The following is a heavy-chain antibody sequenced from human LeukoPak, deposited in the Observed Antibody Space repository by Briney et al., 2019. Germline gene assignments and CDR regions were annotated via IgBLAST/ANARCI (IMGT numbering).Heavy chain of an antibody. J-gene: IGHJ5*02. CDR1: GYTLNELS. V-gene: IGHV1-24*01. D-gene: IGHD2-15*01. CDR3: ARVGCSGGSCYSFGWFDP. Sequence: GASVKVSCKVSGYTLNELSMHWVRQAPGKGLEWMGGLDPEDGETIYAQKFQGRVTMTEDTSTDTAYMELSSLRSEDTAVYYCARVGCSGGSCYSFGWFDPWGQGTLVTVSS. CDR2: LDPEDGET.